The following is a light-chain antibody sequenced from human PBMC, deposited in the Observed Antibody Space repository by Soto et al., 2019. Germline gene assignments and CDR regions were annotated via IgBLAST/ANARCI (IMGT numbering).Light chain of an antibody. V-gene: IGKV3-15*01. Sequence: EIMRTQSPGTRSVSPGEGATLSCTASQSVNLNLAWYQQKPGQPPRILLYGASTRDTGIPVRLRGSGSGTEFTLYISSRQAEDAAVYYCHQYNSWPRGTFGPGTKVEIK. J-gene: IGKJ3*01. CDR3: HQYNSWPRGT. CDR2: GAS. CDR1: QSVNLN.